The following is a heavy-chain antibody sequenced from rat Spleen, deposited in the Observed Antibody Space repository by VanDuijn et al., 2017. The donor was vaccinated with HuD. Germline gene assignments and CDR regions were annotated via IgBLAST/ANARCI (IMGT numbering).Heavy chain of an antibody. V-gene: IGHV2-15*01. D-gene: IGHD5-1*01. CDR2: IWSGGST. CDR3: ARHGGRWFAY. J-gene: IGHJ3*01. Sequence: QVQLKESGPGLVQSSQTLSLTCTVAGFSLTSYNVHWVRQPPGKGLEWIGAIWSGGSTDYNSALKSRLSISRDTSKSQVLLKMNSLQTEDTAMYFCARHGGRWFAYWGQGTQVTVSS. CDR1: GFSLTSYN.